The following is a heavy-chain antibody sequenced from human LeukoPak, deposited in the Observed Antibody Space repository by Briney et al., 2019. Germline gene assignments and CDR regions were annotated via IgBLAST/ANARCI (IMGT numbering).Heavy chain of an antibody. CDR1: GGSISSYY. CDR2: IYYSGST. J-gene: IGHJ4*02. D-gene: IGHD3-22*01. Sequence: PSETLPLTCTVSGGSISSYYWSWIRQPPGKGLEWIGYIYYSGSTNYNPSLKSRVTILVDTSKNQFSLKLSSVTAADTAVYYCARAPYDSGGYYDYYFDYWGQGTLVTVSS. V-gene: IGHV4-59*08. CDR3: ARAPYDSGGYYDYYFDY.